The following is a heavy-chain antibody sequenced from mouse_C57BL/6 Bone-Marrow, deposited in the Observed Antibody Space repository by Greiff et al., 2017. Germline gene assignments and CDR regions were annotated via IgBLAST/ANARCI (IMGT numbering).Heavy chain of an antibody. Sequence: QVQLQQPGAELVMPGASVMLTCKASGYTFTSYWMHWVKQRPGQGLEWIGEIDPSDSYTNYNQKFKGKSTLTVDKSSSTAYMQLSSLTSEDSAVYYCALYPYYFDYWGQGTTLTVSS. J-gene: IGHJ2*01. D-gene: IGHD2-1*01. CDR2: IDPSDSYT. V-gene: IGHV1-69*01. CDR1: GYTFTSYW. CDR3: ALYPYYFDY.